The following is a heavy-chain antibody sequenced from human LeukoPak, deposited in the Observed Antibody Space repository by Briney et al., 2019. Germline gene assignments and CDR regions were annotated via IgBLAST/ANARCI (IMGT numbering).Heavy chain of an antibody. Sequence: GGSLRLSCAASGFTFSSYAMSWVRQAQGKGLEWVSAISGSGGSTYYADSVKGRFTIYRDNSKNALYLQMYSLRAEDTAVYYCAKVTYCGYDRRFDYWGQGTLVTVSS. D-gene: IGHD5-12*01. CDR3: AKVTYCGYDRRFDY. CDR2: ISGSGGST. V-gene: IGHV3-23*01. CDR1: GFTFSSYA. J-gene: IGHJ4*02.